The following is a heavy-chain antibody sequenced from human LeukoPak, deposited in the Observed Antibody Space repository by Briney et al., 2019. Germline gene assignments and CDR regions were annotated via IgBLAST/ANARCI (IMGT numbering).Heavy chain of an antibody. CDR1: GGSFSGYY. V-gene: IGHV4-34*01. CDR2: INHSGST. D-gene: IGHD3-10*01. J-gene: IGHJ4*02. Sequence: SETLSLTCAVYGGSFSGYYWSWIRQPPGKGLEWIGEINHSGSTNYNPSLKSRVTISVDTSKNQFSLKLSSVTAADTAVYYCASYLLSAFGSGSYSDYWGQGTLVTVSS. CDR3: ASYLLSAFGSGSYSDY.